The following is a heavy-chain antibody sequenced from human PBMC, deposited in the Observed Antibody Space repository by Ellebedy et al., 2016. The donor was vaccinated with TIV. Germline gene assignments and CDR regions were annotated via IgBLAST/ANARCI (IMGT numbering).Heavy chain of an antibody. D-gene: IGHD2-2*01. J-gene: IGHJ6*02. CDR1: GYTFTSYG. V-gene: IGHV1-18*04. CDR2: ISAYNGNT. CDR3: ARQLVVSAASSGMDV. Sequence: ASVKVSCKASGYTFTSYGISWVRQAPGQGLEWMGWISAYNGNTNYAQKLQGRVTMTADTSTSTAYMELRSLRSDDTAVYYCARQLVVSAASSGMDVWGQGTTVTVSS.